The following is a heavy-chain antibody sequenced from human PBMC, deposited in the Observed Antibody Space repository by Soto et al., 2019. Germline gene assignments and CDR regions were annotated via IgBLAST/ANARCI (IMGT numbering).Heavy chain of an antibody. Sequence: ASVKVSFKASGYTFTGYYMHWSRQAPGQGLEWMGWINPNSGGTNYAQKFQGRVTMTRDTSISTAYMELSRLRSDDTAVYYCARDVVTIFGVVIVNVYGMDVWGQGTTVTVSS. CDR2: INPNSGGT. V-gene: IGHV1-2*02. D-gene: IGHD3-3*01. CDR3: ARDVVTIFGVVIVNVYGMDV. J-gene: IGHJ6*02. CDR1: GYTFTGYY.